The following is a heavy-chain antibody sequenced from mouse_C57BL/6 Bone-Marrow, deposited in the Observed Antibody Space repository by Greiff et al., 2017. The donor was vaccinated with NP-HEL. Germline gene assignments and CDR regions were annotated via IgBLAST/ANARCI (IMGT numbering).Heavy chain of an antibody. V-gene: IGHV1-26*01. CDR2: INPNNGGT. CDR1: GYTFTDYY. Sequence: EVQLQQSGPELVKPGASVKISCKASGYTFTDYYMNWVKQSHGKSLEWIGDINPNNGGTSYNQKFKGKATLTVDKSSSTAYMELRSLTSEDSAVYYCARKGVVTTFRYWYFDVWGTGTTVTVSS. D-gene: IGHD2-2*01. CDR3: ARKGVVTTFRYWYFDV. J-gene: IGHJ1*03.